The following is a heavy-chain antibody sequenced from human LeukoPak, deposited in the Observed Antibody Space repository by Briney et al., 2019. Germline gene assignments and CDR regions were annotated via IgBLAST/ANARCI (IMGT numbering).Heavy chain of an antibody. V-gene: IGHV1-46*01. Sequence: ASVKVSCKASGYTFTGYYMHWVRQAPGQGLEWMGIINPSGGRTTYAQKFQGRVTMTRDMSTSTVYMELSSLKSEDTAVYYCARDQVNTVMPFDYWGQGTLVTVSS. CDR3: ARDQVNTVMPFDY. D-gene: IGHD2/OR15-2a*01. J-gene: IGHJ4*02. CDR2: INPSGGRT. CDR1: GYTFTGYY.